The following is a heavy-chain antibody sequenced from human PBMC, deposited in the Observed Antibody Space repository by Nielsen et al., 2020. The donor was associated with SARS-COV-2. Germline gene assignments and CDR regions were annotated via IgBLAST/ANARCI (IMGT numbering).Heavy chain of an antibody. V-gene: IGHV3-30*02. CDR3: AKDRIKAMDY. CDR2: IWYDGSNK. D-gene: IGHD5-18*01. Sequence: VRQAPGKGLEWVALIWYDGSNKYYADSVKGRFTISRDNSKNTLYLQMNSLRAEDTAVYYCAKDRIKAMDYWGQGTLVTVSS. J-gene: IGHJ4*02.